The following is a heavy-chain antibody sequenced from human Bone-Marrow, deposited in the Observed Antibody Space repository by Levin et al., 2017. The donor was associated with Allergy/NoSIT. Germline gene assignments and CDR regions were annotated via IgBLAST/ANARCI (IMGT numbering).Heavy chain of an antibody. D-gene: IGHD6-13*01. CDR1: GFTFSSYD. J-gene: IGHJ3*02. CDR3: ARFSAAGSEWAFDI. Sequence: GESLKISCAASGFTFSSYDMHWVRQATGKGLEWVSAIGTAGDTYYPGSVKGRFTISRENAKNSLYLQMNSLRAGDTAVYYCARFSAAGSEWAFDIWGQGTMVTVSS. CDR2: IGTAGDT. V-gene: IGHV3-13*04.